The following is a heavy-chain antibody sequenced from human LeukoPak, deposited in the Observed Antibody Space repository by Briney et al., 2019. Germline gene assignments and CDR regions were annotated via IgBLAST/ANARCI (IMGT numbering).Heavy chain of an antibody. D-gene: IGHD6-6*01. Sequence: SETLSLTCTVSGGSISSGGYYWSWIRQPPGKGLEWIGYIYHSGSTYYNPSLKSRVTISVDRSKNQYSLKLSSVTAADTAVYYCARVYRGSSSLFDYWGQGTLVTVSS. J-gene: IGHJ4*02. CDR1: GGSISSGGYY. CDR2: IYHSGST. CDR3: ARVYRGSSSLFDY. V-gene: IGHV4-30-2*01.